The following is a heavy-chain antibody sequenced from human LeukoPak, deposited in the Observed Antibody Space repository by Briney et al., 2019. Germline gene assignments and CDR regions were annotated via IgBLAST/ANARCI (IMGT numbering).Heavy chain of an antibody. CDR3: ARMGATVRYDDY. CDR1: GGSFSGYY. J-gene: IGHJ4*02. CDR2: INHSGST. V-gene: IGHV4-34*01. D-gene: IGHD1-26*01. Sequence: SETLSLTSAVYGGSFSGYYWSWIRQPPGKGLEWIGEINHSGSTNYNPSLKSRVTISVDTSKNQFSLKLSSVTAADTAVYYCARMGATVRYDDYWGQGTLVTVSS.